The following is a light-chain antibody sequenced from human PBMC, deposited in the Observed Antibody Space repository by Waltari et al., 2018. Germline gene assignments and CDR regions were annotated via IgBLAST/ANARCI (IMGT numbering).Light chain of an antibody. CDR2: DVS. V-gene: IGLV2-23*02. J-gene: IGLJ1*01. Sequence: CYQQPPTTAHQLMIYDVSQRPSGVSNRFSGSKSGNTASLTSSGLQAEDAADYYCCSDAGSSTSVFGTGTKVTVL. CDR3: CSDAGSSTSV.